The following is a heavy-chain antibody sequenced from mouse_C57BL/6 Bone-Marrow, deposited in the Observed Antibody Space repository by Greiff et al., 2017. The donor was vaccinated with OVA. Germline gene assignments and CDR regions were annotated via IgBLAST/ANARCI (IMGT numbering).Heavy chain of an antibody. CDR1: GYTFTDHT. CDR2: IYPRDGST. D-gene: IGHD1-1*01. CDR3: ARDYYGSSPLWYFDV. J-gene: IGHJ1*03. V-gene: IGHV1-78*01. Sequence: VQLQQSDAELVKPGASVKISCKVSGYTFTDHTIHWMKQRPEQGLEWIGYIYPRDGSTKYNEKFKGKATLTADKSSSTAYMQLNSLTSEDSAVYFCARDYYGSSPLWYFDVWGTGTTVTVSS.